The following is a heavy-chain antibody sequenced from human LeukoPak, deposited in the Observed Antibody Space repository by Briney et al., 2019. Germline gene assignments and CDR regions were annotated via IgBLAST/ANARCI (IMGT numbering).Heavy chain of an antibody. J-gene: IGHJ3*02. D-gene: IGHD1-26*01. Sequence: GGSLRLSCAASGFTFSDYYMSWIRQAPGKGLEWVSYISSSSSYTNYADSVKGRFTISRDNAKNSLYLQMNSLRAEDTAVYYCARQNPMGSLDRNDAFDIWGQGTMVTVSS. CDR2: ISSSSSYT. CDR3: ARQNPMGSLDRNDAFDI. CDR1: GFTFSDYY. V-gene: IGHV3-11*03.